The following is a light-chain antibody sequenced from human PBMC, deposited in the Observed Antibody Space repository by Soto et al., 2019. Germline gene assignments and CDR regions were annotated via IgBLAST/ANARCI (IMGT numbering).Light chain of an antibody. CDR1: QSIFSNY. J-gene: IGKJ1*01. CDR2: GAS. Sequence: EVMLTQSPGTLSLSPGERATLSCRASQSIFSNYLAWYQQKSGQAPRLLIYGASNRATGIPDRFGGSGSGTDLTLTISRLEPEDFAVYYCQQYGTSPRTFGQGTKVEFK. V-gene: IGKV3-20*01. CDR3: QQYGTSPRT.